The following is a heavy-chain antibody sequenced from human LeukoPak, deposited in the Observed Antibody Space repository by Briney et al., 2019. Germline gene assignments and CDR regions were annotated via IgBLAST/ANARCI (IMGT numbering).Heavy chain of an antibody. CDR1: RFTFSSYA. CDR3: ARDIRGSLDF. J-gene: IGHJ4*02. CDR2: AYASGINSD. V-gene: IGHV4-59*01. D-gene: IGHD3-10*01. Sequence: PGGSLRLSCAAPRFTFSSYAMSWVRQPPGKGLEWIGYAYASGINSDNCNPSLKSRVTISIDTSRNQFSLRLNSMTAADTAFYYCARDIRGSLDFWGQGTLVTVSS.